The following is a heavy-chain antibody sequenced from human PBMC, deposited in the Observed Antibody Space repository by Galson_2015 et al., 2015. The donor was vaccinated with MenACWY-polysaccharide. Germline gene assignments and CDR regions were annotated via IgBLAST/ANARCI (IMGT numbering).Heavy chain of an antibody. CDR1: GYTFTNYW. CDR2: IDPSSSYT. J-gene: IGHJ4*02. CDR3: ASHGYNSGWYYFGY. Sequence: QSGAEVKKPGESLRISCKGSGYTFTNYWISWVRQMPGKGLEWMGRIDPSSSYTNYSPSFQGHVTISADKSITTAYLQWSSLKASDRAIYSSASHGYNSGWYYFGYWGQGTLVTVSS. V-gene: IGHV5-10-1*01. D-gene: IGHD6-19*01.